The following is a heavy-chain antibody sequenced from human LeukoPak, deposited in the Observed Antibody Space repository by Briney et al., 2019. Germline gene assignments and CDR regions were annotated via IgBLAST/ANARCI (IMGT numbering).Heavy chain of an antibody. CDR2: IIPIFGTA. CDR1: GGTFSSYA. Sequence: SVKVSCKASGGTFSSYAISWVRQAPGQGLEWMGGIIPIFGTANYAQKFQGRVTITADKSTSTAYMELSSLRSEDTAVYYCARQGYGGSAFDIWGQGTMVTVSS. CDR3: ARQGYGGSAFDI. V-gene: IGHV1-69*06. J-gene: IGHJ3*02. D-gene: IGHD5-18*01.